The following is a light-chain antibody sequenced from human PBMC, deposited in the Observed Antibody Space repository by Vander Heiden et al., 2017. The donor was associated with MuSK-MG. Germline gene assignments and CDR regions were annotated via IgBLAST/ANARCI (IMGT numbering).Light chain of an antibody. CDR3: QSYDSSLSGYV. Sequence: QSVLTQPPPVSGALGQRAIISCTGSSSNIGAGYDVHWYHQVPGTAPKLLIYGNSNRPSGVPDRFSGSKSVTSASLAITGLQAEDEADYYCQSYDSSLSGYVFGPGTKVTVL. CDR2: GNS. V-gene: IGLV1-40*01. J-gene: IGLJ1*01. CDR1: SSNIGAGYD.